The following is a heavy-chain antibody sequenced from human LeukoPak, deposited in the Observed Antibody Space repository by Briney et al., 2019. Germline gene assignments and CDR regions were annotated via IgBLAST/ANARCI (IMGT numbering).Heavy chain of an antibody. CDR1: GYTFTSYD. V-gene: IGHV1-8*01. J-gene: IGHJ4*02. Sequence: GASVKVSCKASGYTFTSYDINWVRQAPGQGLEWMGWMNPNSGNTGYAQKFQGRVTMTRNTSISTAYMELSSLRSEDTAVYYCARRSGSTEGFDYWGQGTLVTVSS. CDR2: MNPNSGNT. CDR3: ARRSGSTEGFDY.